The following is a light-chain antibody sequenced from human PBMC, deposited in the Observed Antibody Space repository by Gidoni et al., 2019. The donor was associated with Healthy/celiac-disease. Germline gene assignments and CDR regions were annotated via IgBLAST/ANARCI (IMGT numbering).Light chain of an antibody. CDR3: QQYGSSPRVT. Sequence: EIVLTQSPGTLSLSPGERATLSCRARQSVSSSYLAWYQQKPGQAPSLLIFGASSRATGIPDRCSGSGCGTDFTLTISRLEPEDFAVYYCQQYGSSPRVTFGGGTKVEIK. V-gene: IGKV3-20*01. J-gene: IGKJ4*01. CDR1: QSVSSSY. CDR2: GAS.